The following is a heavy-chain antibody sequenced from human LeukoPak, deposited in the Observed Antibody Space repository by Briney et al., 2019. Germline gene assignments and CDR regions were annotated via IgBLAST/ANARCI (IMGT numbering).Heavy chain of an antibody. D-gene: IGHD5-18*01. V-gene: IGHV1-18*01. CDR1: GYTFTSYG. CDR3: ASLQLWSGEDVYGMDV. Sequence: ASVKVSCKASGYTFTSYGISCVRQAPGQGLEWMGWISAYNGNTNYAQNLQGRVTMTTDTSTITAYMELRSLRSDDTAVYYCASLQLWSGEDVYGMDVWGQGTTVTVSS. CDR2: ISAYNGNT. J-gene: IGHJ6*02.